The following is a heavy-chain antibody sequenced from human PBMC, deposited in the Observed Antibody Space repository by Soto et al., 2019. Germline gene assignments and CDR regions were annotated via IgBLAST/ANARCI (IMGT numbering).Heavy chain of an antibody. Sequence: QVQLVQSGAEVKKPGSSVKVSCKASGGTFSSYTISWVRQAPGQGLEWMGRIIPILGIPNYAQKFQGRVTITADKSTSTAYMELSSLRSEDTAVYYCARGDKYSSREYYYYGMDVWGQGTTVTVSS. V-gene: IGHV1-69*02. CDR3: ARGDKYSSREYYYYGMDV. CDR2: IIPILGIP. D-gene: IGHD6-13*01. CDR1: GGTFSSYT. J-gene: IGHJ6*02.